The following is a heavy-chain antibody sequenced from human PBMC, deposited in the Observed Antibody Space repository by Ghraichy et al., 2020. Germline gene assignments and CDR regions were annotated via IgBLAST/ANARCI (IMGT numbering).Heavy chain of an antibody. J-gene: IGHJ4*02. CDR1: GFTFSSYS. CDR2: ISSSSSYI. D-gene: IGHD3-22*01. CDR3: ARRNYYDSSGYDTDNY. V-gene: IGHV3-21*01. Sequence: GGSLRLSCAASGFTFSSYSMNWVRQAPGKGLEWVSSISSSSSYIYYADSVKGRFTISRDNAKNSLYLQMNSLRAEDTAVYYCARRNYYDSSGYDTDNYWGQGTLVTVFS.